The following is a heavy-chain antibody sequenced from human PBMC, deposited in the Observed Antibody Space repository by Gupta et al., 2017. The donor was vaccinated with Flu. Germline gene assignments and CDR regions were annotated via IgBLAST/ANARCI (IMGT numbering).Heavy chain of an antibody. D-gene: IGHD6-13*01. J-gene: IGHJ5*02. V-gene: IGHV4-34*01. CDR3: ARVGLAAFGSNWFDP. Sequence: RQSPGKGLEWIGEIHQSGDTNYNPSLRGRVTISLDASKSQFSLSLWSVTAADTAVYYCARVGLAAFGSNWFDPWGQGTLVTVSS. CDR2: IHQSGDT.